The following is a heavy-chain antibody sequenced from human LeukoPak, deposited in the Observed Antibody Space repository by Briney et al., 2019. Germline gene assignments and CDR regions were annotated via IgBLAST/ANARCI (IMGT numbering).Heavy chain of an antibody. J-gene: IGHJ3*01. D-gene: IGHD4-23*01. CDR2: IKQDGSEK. CDR1: GFTFSRFW. V-gene: IGHV3-7*01. Sequence: PGGSLRLSCAASGFTFSRFWMTWVRQTPGKGLEWLGKIKQDGSEKYYADSVRGRFTISRDNAKNSVYLQMTNLGVEDTAVYFCARGGMWGGNTASYLWGQGTMVLVSS. CDR3: ARGGMWGGNTASYL.